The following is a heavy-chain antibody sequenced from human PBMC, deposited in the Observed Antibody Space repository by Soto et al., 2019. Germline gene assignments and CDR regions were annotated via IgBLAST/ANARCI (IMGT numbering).Heavy chain of an antibody. V-gene: IGHV3-30*19. CDR3: ARWGTTGGLDV. Sequence: QVQLVESGGGVVQPGTSLRLSCVGSGFTFRSYVIHWVRQAPGKGLEWVALTSYDGSNKYYDDSVKGRFTISRDNSRNTADPQMDNLRLEDTALYYCARWGTTGGLDVWGQGTLVSVSS. CDR1: GFTFRSYV. CDR2: TSYDGSNK. J-gene: IGHJ4*02. D-gene: IGHD3-16*01.